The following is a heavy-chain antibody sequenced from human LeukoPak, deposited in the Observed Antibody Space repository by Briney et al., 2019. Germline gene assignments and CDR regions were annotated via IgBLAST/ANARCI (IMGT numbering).Heavy chain of an antibody. Sequence: GEPLRLSCAASGFTFSSYAMSWVRQAQGKWLEWVSAIRGSGGRTYYADSVTGRFTLSTDNSKNTLYTQMNSLRTADTAVYYCAKQAAAVGGAFDYWGQGTLVTASP. CDR3: AKQAAAVGGAFDY. V-gene: IGHV3-23*01. J-gene: IGHJ4*02. CDR1: GFTFSSYA. CDR2: IRGSGGRT. D-gene: IGHD6-13*01.